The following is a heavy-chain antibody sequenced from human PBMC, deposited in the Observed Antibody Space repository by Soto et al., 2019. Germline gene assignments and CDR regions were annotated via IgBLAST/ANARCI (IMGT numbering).Heavy chain of an antibody. D-gene: IGHD1-26*01. CDR1: GYSFTSLD. J-gene: IGHJ4*02. V-gene: IGHV1-8*01. CDR3: ARGVSAGVDY. CDR2: MQPSTGRT. Sequence: GSSVKVSCKASGYSFTSLDINWVRQTAGQGLEWMGWMQPSTGRTGYAQKFQGRVTMTRDTSINTAYMELTTLTSDDTAFYYCARGVSAGVDYWGQGTLVTVSS.